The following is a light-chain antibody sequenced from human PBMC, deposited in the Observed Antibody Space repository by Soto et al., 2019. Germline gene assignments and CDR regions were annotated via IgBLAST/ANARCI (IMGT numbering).Light chain of an antibody. V-gene: IGLV2-18*02. CDR3: SSYTTRSSFYV. CDR2: EVS. CDR1: SSDIGTYNR. Sequence: QSVLTQPPSVSGSPGQSVTISCTGTSSDIGTYNRVSWYQQTPGTAPKLIIFEVSLRPSGVPDHFSGSKSGNTASLTISGLQAEDEADYYCSSYTTRSSFYVFGAGTKLTVL. J-gene: IGLJ1*01.